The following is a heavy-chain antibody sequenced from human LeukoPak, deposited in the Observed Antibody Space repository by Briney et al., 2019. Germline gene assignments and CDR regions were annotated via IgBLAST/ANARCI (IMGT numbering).Heavy chain of an antibody. J-gene: IGHJ4*02. V-gene: IGHV3-74*01. CDR1: GFTFSSYW. Sequence: PGGSLRLSCAASGFTFSSYWMHWVRQAPGKGLVWVSRINSDGGSTSYTDSVKGRFTISRDNAKNTLYLQMNSLRAEDSALYYCARFGDYGEYWGQGTLVTVSS. CDR3: ARFGDYGEY. CDR2: INSDGGST. D-gene: IGHD3-10*01.